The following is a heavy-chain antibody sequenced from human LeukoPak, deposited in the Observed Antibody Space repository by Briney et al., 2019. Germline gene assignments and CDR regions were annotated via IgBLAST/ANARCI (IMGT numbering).Heavy chain of an antibody. J-gene: IGHJ4*02. V-gene: IGHV4-59*01. CDR3: ARDVCSGGSCLPGY. CDR1: GGSISSYY. D-gene: IGHD2-15*01. Sequence: SETLSLTCTVSGGSISSYYWSWIRQPPGKGLEWIGHIYYSGSTNYNPSPKSRVTISVDTSKNQFSLKLSSVTAADTAVYYCARDVCSGGSCLPGYWGQGTLVTVSS. CDR2: IYYSGST.